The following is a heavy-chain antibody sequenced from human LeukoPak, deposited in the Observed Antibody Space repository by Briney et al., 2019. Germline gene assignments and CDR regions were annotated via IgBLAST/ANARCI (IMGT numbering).Heavy chain of an antibody. Sequence: GRSLRLSCAASGFTFSSYWMHWVRQAPGKGLVWVSRINSDGSSTSYADSVKGRFTISRDNAKNTLYLQMNSLRAEDTAVYYCARDRGAYCSGGSCYSRNWFDPWGQGTLVTVSS. CDR2: INSDGSST. CDR3: ARDRGAYCSGGSCYSRNWFDP. J-gene: IGHJ5*02. CDR1: GFTFSSYW. D-gene: IGHD2-15*01. V-gene: IGHV3-74*01.